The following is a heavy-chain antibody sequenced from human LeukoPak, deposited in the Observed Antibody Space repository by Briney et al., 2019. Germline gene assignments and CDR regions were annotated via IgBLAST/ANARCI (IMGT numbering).Heavy chain of an antibody. CDR1: GGSFSGYY. D-gene: IGHD6-19*01. V-gene: IGHV4-34*01. J-gene: IGHJ6*03. Sequence: SETLSLTCAVYGGSFSGYYWSWIRQPPGKGLEWIGEINHSGSTNYNPSLKSRVTISVDTSKNQFSLKLSSVTAADTAVYYCAASSGWYGDYYYYMDVWGKGTTVTISS. CDR2: INHSGST. CDR3: AASSGWYGDYYYYMDV.